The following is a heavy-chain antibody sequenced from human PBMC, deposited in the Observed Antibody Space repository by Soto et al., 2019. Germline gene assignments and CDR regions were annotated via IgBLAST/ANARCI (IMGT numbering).Heavy chain of an antibody. CDR1: GYTFTSYG. CDR2: ISAYNGNT. D-gene: IGHD6-6*01. V-gene: IGHV1-18*01. Sequence: QVQLVQSGAEVKKPGASVKVSCKASGYTFTSYGISWVRQAPGQGLEWMGWISAYNGNTNYAQKLQGRVTMTTDTSTSTADRELRSRRSDDTAVYYCASMYSSSSGGWFDPWGQGTLVTVSS. J-gene: IGHJ5*02. CDR3: ASMYSSSSGGWFDP.